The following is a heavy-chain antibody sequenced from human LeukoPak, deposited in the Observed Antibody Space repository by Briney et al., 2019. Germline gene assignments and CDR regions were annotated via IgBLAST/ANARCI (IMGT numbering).Heavy chain of an antibody. CDR2: INPSGGST. D-gene: IGHD6-19*01. J-gene: IGHJ4*02. CDR3: ARGGQESIAVAGMGY. Sequence: ASVKVSCKASGYTFTSYYVHWVRQAPGQGLEWMGIINPSGGSTSYTQNFQDRVTMTRDMSISTAYMELSRLRSDDTAVYYCARGGQESIAVAGMGYWGQGTLVTVSS. CDR1: GYTFTSYY. V-gene: IGHV1-46*01.